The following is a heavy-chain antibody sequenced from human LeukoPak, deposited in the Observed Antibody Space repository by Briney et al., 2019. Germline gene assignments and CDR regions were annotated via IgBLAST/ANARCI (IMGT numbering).Heavy chain of an antibody. J-gene: IGHJ4*02. CDR3: TRGALRISPLDFDY. D-gene: IGHD2/OR15-2a*01. CDR2: IRSKAYGGTT. CDR1: GFTFGDYA. Sequence: GRSLRLSCTASGFTFGDYAMSWVRQAPGKGLEWVGFIRSKAYGGTTGYAASVKGRFTISRDDSKSSAYLQMNSMKTEDTAVYYCTRGALRISPLDFDYWGQGTLVTVSS. V-gene: IGHV3-49*04.